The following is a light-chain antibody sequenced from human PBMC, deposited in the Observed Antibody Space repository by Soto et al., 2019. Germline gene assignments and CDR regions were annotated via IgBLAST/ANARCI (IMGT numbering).Light chain of an antibody. Sequence: QSALTQPASVSGSPGQSITISCTGTSSDVGGYNYVSWYQQHPGKAPKLMIYDVSNRPSGVSNRFSGSKSGNTASLTISGLQAEAEADYYCSSYTSSTPGHVVFGGGTKLTVL. V-gene: IGLV2-14*01. CDR1: SSDVGGYNY. J-gene: IGLJ2*01. CDR2: DVS. CDR3: SSYTSSTPGHVV.